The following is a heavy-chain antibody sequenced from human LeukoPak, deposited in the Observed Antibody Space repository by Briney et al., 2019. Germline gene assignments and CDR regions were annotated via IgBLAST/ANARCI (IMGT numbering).Heavy chain of an antibody. Sequence: PGGSLRLSCAASGFTFSSYWMSWVRQAPGKGLEWVANIKQDGSEKYYVDSVKGRFTISRDNAKNSLYLQLNSLRAEDTAVYYCAIAVAGTAFDYWGQGTLVTVSS. CDR1: GFTFSSYW. CDR2: IKQDGSEK. CDR3: AIAVAGTAFDY. J-gene: IGHJ4*02. V-gene: IGHV3-7*01. D-gene: IGHD6-19*01.